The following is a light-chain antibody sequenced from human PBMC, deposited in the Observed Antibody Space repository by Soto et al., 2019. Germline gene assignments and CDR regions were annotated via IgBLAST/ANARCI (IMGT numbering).Light chain of an antibody. CDR1: SSDVGGYNF. CDR2: EVI. CDR3: SSYAGSDNFVL. V-gene: IGLV2-8*01. J-gene: IGLJ2*01. Sequence: QSALGQPPSASGSPGQSVTISCTGSSSDVGGYNFVSWYQHLPGKAPKLMIYEVIQRPSGVPDRFSGSKSGNTASLTVSGLQAEDEADYYCSSYAGSDNFVLFGGGTQLTVL.